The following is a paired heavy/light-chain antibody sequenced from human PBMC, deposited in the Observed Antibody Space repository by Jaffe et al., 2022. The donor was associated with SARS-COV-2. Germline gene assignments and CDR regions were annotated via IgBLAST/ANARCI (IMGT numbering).Light chain of an antibody. Sequence: EIVLTQSPATLSLSPGERATLSCRASQGVSSYLAWYQQKPGQAPRLLIYDASNRATGIPARFSGSGSGTDFTLTISSLEPEDFAVYYCQQRSNWPPFTFGPGTKVDIK. V-gene: IGKV3-11*01. J-gene: IGKJ3*01. CDR3: QQRSNWPPFT. CDR2: DAS. CDR1: QGVSSY.
Heavy chain of an antibody. D-gene: IGHD3-22*01. CDR1: GFTFSSYA. Sequence: EVQLVESGGGLVQPGGSLRLSCSASGFTFSSYAMHWVRQAPGKGLEYVSAISSNGGSTYYADSVKGRFTISRDNSKNTLYLQMSSLRAEDTAVYYCVKNYYDSSGYYLLSDYWGQGTLVTVSS. J-gene: IGHJ4*02. CDR3: VKNYYDSSGYYLLSDY. CDR2: ISSNGGST. V-gene: IGHV3-64D*09.